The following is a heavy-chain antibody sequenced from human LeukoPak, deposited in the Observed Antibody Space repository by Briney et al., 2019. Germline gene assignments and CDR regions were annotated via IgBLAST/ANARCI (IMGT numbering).Heavy chain of an antibody. D-gene: IGHD3-10*01. CDR1: GFTFSSYG. V-gene: IGHV3-30*18. Sequence: GGSLRLSCAASGFTFSSYGMHWVRQAPGKGLEWVAVISYDGSNKYYADSVKGRLTISRDNSKNTLYLQMNSLRAEDTAVYYCANGANLLWFGESYYGMDVWGQGTTVTVSS. CDR2: ISYDGSNK. J-gene: IGHJ6*02. CDR3: ANGANLLWFGESYYGMDV.